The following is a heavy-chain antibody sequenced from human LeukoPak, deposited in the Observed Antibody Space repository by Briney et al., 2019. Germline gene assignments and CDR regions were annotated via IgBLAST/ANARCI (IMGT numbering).Heavy chain of an antibody. CDR1: GGSISSYY. CDR3: ARHGSGGLFDY. D-gene: IGHD2-15*01. V-gene: IGHV4-59*08. J-gene: IGHJ4*02. CDR2: IYYSGST. Sequence: GSLRLSCTVSGGSISSYYWSWIRQPPGKGPEWIGYIYYSGSTNYNPSLKSRVTISVDTSKNQFSLKLSSVTAADTAVYYCARHGSGGLFDYWGQGTLVTVSS.